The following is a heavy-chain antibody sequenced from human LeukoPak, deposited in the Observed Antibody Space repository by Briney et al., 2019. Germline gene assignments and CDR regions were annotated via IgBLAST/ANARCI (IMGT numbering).Heavy chain of an antibody. D-gene: IGHD3-22*01. Sequence: GGSLTLSGAAAGVTYSSDWMRGGREAGRKGGGGGANIKEDGSYNYYVNSVNDRFSISRANATTSLYLQMTTLTAEDTAVYHCARDLSRSSYYDSRPGAFDIWGQGTLVTVSS. CDR3: ARDLSRSSYYDSRPGAFDI. J-gene: IGHJ3*02. V-gene: IGHV3-7*01. CDR1: GVTYSSDW. CDR2: IKEDGSYN.